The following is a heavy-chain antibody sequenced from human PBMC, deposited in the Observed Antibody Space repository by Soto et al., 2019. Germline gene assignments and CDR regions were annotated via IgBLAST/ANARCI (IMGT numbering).Heavy chain of an antibody. D-gene: IGHD2-2*01. V-gene: IGHV1-46*03. CDR2: INPSGTTT. Sequence: QVQLVQSGAEVKKPGASVKVSCKASGYTFTSYYMHWVRQAPGQVLEWMGIINPSGTTTDYAQKCQGRVTMTRDTSTSTYYMELSSLRTEDTTGYYCAGPQTASHYYYGMDVWGQGTTVTVSS. J-gene: IGHJ6*02. CDR3: AGPQTASHYYYGMDV. CDR1: GYTFTSYY.